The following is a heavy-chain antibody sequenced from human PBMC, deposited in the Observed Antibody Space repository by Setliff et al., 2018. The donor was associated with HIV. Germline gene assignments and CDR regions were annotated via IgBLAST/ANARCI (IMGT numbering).Heavy chain of an antibody. D-gene: IGHD3-9*01. V-gene: IGHV4-4*07. CDR3: ARVCLTGYYKGAFDF. J-gene: IGHJ3*01. Sequence: SETLSLTCTVSGGSISSYYWSWIRQPAGKGLEWIGRIYTSGSTNYNPSLKSRVTMSVDTSKNQFSLKLSPVTAAATAVYYWARVCLTGYYKGAFDFWGQGTMVTVSS. CDR1: GGSISSYY. CDR2: IYTSGST.